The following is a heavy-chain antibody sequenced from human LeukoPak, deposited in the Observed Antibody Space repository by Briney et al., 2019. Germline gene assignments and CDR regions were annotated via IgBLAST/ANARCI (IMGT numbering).Heavy chain of an antibody. V-gene: IGHV4-59*01. Sequence: TSETLSLTCTVSGGSISSYYWSWIRQPPGKGLEWIGYIYYSGSTNYNPSLKSRVTISVDTSKNQFSLKLSSVTAADTAVYYCARVAYCSSTSCIDYWGQGTLVTVSS. CDR3: ARVAYCSSTSCIDY. CDR2: IYYSGST. CDR1: GGSISSYY. D-gene: IGHD2-2*01. J-gene: IGHJ4*02.